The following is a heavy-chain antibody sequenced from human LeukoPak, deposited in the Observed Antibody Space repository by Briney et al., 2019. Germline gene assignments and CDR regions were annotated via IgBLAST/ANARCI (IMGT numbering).Heavy chain of an antibody. CDR2: IYYSGST. Sequence: SETLSLTCTVSGGSISSVDYYWSWIRQPPGKGLDWIGYIYYSGSTYYDPSLKSRVMISVDASKNQFSLKLSSVTAADTAVYYCARLGIDYDILTGYTPDAFDIWGQGTMVTVSS. D-gene: IGHD3-9*01. J-gene: IGHJ3*02. CDR1: GGSISSVDYY. CDR3: ARLGIDYDILTGYTPDAFDI. V-gene: IGHV4-30-4*01.